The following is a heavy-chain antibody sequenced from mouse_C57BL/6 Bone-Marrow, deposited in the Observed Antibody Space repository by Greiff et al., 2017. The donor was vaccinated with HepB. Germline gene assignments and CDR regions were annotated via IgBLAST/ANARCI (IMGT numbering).Heavy chain of an antibody. Sequence: EVQLVESGGGLVKPGGSLKLSCAASGFTFSDYGMHWVRQAPERGLEWVAYISSGSSTIYYADTVKGRFTISRDNAKNTLFLQMTSLRSEDTAMYYCANSTDYWYFDVWGTGTTVTVSS. J-gene: IGHJ1*03. CDR2: ISSGSSTI. CDR3: ANSTDYWYFDV. CDR1: GFTFSDYG. V-gene: IGHV5-17*01.